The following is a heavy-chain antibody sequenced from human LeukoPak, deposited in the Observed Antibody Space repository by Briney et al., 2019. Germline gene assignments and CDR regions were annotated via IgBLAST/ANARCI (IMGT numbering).Heavy chain of an antibody. CDR1: GGSFSGYY. V-gene: IGHV4-34*01. CDR3: ASGRAVAGRDSDAFDI. CDR2: INHSGST. J-gene: IGHJ3*02. D-gene: IGHD6-19*01. Sequence: SETLSLTYAVYGGSFSGYYWSWIRQPPGKGLEWIGEINHSGSTNYNPSLKSRVTISVDTSKNQFSLKLSSVTAADTAVYYCASGRAVAGRDSDAFDIWGQGTMVTVSS.